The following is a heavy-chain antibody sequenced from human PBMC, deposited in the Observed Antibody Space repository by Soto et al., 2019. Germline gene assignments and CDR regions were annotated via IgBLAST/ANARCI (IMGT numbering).Heavy chain of an antibody. Sequence: SATLSLTCIVACCYIRSILHHWGWMGQPPGKGLEWIGNINYSGSTYYNPSLQSRLTISVDTSNNQFSLTLSSVTAADTAVYYCAKLAGYCSGTSCYGHYAMDVWGQGTTVS. CDR3: AKLAGYCSGTSCYGHYAMDV. D-gene: IGHD2-2*01. V-gene: IGHV4-39*01. J-gene: IGHJ6*02. CDR1: CCYIRSILHH. CDR2: INYSGST.